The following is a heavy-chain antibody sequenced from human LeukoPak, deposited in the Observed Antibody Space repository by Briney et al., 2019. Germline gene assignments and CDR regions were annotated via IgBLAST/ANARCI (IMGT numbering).Heavy chain of an antibody. V-gene: IGHV3-30*18. CDR3: AKDYLGASHTFDI. CDR1: GFTFRTYG. J-gene: IGHJ3*02. D-gene: IGHD1-26*01. CDR2: ISYDGSNK. Sequence: GGSLRLSCAASGFTFRTYGMHWVRQAPGKGLEWVAVISYDGSNKHYADPVKGRFTISRDNSKNTLYLQMNSLRGEDTAVYYCAKDYLGASHTFDIWGQGTTVTVSS.